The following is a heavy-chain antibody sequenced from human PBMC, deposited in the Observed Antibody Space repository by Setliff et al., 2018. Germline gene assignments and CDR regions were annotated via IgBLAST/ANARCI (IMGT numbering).Heavy chain of an antibody. V-gene: IGHV3-33*08. Sequence: SCAASGFTFSTYAMHWVRQAPGKGLEWVGYIFYDGSEKYYADSVKGRFTISRDNSKNTVYLEMNNLRADDTAVYYCAGDPPRSDWRLDSWGQGTLVTVSS. J-gene: IGHJ4*02. CDR3: AGDPPRSDWRLDS. CDR2: IFYDGSEK. CDR1: GFTFSTYA. D-gene: IGHD1-26*01.